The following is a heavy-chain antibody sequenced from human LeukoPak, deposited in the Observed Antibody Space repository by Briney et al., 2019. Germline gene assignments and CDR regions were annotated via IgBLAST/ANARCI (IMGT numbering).Heavy chain of an antibody. V-gene: IGHV4-34*01. CDR3: ARLDYGSGSYYNVFDY. CDR1: GGSFSGYY. Sequence: NTSETLSLTCAVYGGSFSGYYWSWIRQPPGKGLEWIGEINHSGSTNYNPSLKSRVTISVDTSKNQFSLKLSSVTAADTAVYYCARLDYGSGSYYNVFDYWGQGTLVTVSS. J-gene: IGHJ4*02. CDR2: INHSGST. D-gene: IGHD3-10*01.